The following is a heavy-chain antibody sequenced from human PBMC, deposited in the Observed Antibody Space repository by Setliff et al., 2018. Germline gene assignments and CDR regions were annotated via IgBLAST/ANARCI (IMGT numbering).Heavy chain of an antibody. Sequence: SETMSLTCAVYGGSFSGYHWSWIRQPPGKGLEWIGEISHSGDPNYNPSLKSRVTISLDTSKNQFSLKLTSVTAADTAVYYCARAPQYSNFWYALSWFDPWGQGTLVTVSS. CDR1: GGSFSGYH. J-gene: IGHJ5*02. CDR2: ISHSGDP. CDR3: ARAPQYSNFWYALSWFDP. V-gene: IGHV4-34*01. D-gene: IGHD3-3*01.